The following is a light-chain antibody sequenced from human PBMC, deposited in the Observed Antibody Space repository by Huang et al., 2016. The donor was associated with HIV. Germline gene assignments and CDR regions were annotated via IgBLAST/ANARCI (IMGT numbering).Light chain of an antibody. V-gene: IGKV1-39*01. CDR3: QQSYSTPMYT. CDR2: AAS. CDR1: QSISSY. Sequence: DIQMTQSPSFLSASVGDRVTITCRASQSISSYLHWYQQKPGKAPNLLIYAASSLQSGVPSRFSGSGSGTDFTLTISRLQPEDFATYYCQQSYSTPMYTFGQGTKLEIK. J-gene: IGKJ2*01.